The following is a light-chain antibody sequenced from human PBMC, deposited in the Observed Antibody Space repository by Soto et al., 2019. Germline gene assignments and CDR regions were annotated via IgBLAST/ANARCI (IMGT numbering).Light chain of an antibody. CDR3: QQYGSTPLT. J-gene: IGKJ4*01. V-gene: IGKV3-20*01. Sequence: PGERATLSCWASQSVRSRYLAWYQQKPGQAPRLLIYGASNRATGIPDRFSGSGSGTDFTLTISRLEPEDFAVYYCQQYGSTPLTFGGGTKVEIK. CDR2: GAS. CDR1: QSVRSRY.